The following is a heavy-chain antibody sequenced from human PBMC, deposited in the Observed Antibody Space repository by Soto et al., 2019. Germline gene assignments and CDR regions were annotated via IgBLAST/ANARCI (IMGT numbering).Heavy chain of an antibody. J-gene: IGHJ5*02. V-gene: IGHV3-30-3*01. D-gene: IGHD1-26*01. CDR2: ISYDGSNK. CDR1: GFTFSSYA. CDR3: ARDRMGGSYFRFDP. Sequence: GGSLRLSCAASGFTFSSYAMHWVLQAPGKGLEWVAVISYDGSNKYYADSVKGRFTISRDNSKNTLYLQMNSLRAEDTAVYYCARDRMGGSYFRFDPWGQGTLVTVSS.